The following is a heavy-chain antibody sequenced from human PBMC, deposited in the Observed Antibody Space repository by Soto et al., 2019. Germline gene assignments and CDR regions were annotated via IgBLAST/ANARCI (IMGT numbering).Heavy chain of an antibody. D-gene: IGHD3-22*01. CDR2: TYYRSKWYN. Sequence: KQSQTLSLTCAISGDSVSSNSAAWNWIRQSPSRGLEWLGRTYYRSKWYNDYAVSVKSRITINPDTSKNQFSLQLNSVTPEDTAVYYCARADYYDSSGYYDMYFDYWGQGTLVTVSS. CDR1: GDSVSSNSAA. J-gene: IGHJ4*02. V-gene: IGHV6-1*01. CDR3: ARADYYDSSGYYDMYFDY.